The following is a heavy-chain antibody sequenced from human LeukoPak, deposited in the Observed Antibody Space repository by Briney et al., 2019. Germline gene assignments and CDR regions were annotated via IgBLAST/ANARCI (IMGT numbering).Heavy chain of an antibody. J-gene: IGHJ4*02. Sequence: GGSLRLSCAASGFIFSSFTMNWVRQAPGKGLEWASSISSDSKSIYYADSVKGRFIISRDNAKNSLFLQMDSLRAEDTALYYCTRGSYGDYGYWGQGTLVTVSS. V-gene: IGHV3-21*01. D-gene: IGHD4-17*01. CDR2: ISSDSKSI. CDR3: TRGSYGDYGY. CDR1: GFIFSSFT.